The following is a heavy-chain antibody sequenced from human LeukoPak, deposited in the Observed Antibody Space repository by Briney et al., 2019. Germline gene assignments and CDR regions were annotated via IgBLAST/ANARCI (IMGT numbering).Heavy chain of an antibody. D-gene: IGHD3-10*01. Sequence: GGSLRLSCAASGFTFSSYGMHWVRQAPGKGLEWVSSISSSSSYIYYADSVKGRFTISRDNAKNSLYLQMNSLRAEDTAVYYCARSPPVRGVIPFDYWGQGTLVTVSS. CDR1: GFTFSSYG. J-gene: IGHJ4*02. CDR3: ARSPPVRGVIPFDY. V-gene: IGHV3-21*01. CDR2: ISSSSSYI.